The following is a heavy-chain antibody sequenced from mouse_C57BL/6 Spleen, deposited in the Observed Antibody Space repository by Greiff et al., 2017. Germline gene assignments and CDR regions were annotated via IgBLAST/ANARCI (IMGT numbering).Heavy chain of an antibody. D-gene: IGHD4-1*01. CDR3: EKGLGRGAY. J-gene: IGHJ3*01. Sequence: VQLQQPGAELVMPGASVKLSCKASGYTFTSYWMHWVKQRPGQGLEWIGEIDPSDSYTNYNQKFKGKSTLTVDKSSSTAYMQLSSLTSEDSAVYYCEKGLGRGAYRGQGTLVTDSA. CDR2: IDPSDSYT. V-gene: IGHV1-69*01. CDR1: GYTFTSYW.